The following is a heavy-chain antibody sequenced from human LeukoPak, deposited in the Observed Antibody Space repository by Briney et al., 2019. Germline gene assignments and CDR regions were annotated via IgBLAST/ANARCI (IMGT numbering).Heavy chain of an antibody. V-gene: IGHV4-61*02. Sequence: PSQTLSLTCTVSSGSISRSNYYWSWIRQPAGKGLEWIGRIYTSGSTNYNPSLNSRVTISVDTSKNQCSLKLTSVTAADTAVYYCARDAPLIRDDFRVLDPWGQGTLVTVSS. CDR1: SGSISRSNYY. D-gene: IGHD3-3*01. CDR2: IYTSGST. CDR3: ARDAPLIRDDFRVLDP. J-gene: IGHJ5*02.